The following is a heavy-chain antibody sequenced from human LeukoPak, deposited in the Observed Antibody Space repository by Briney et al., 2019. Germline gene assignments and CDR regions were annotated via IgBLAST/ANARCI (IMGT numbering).Heavy chain of an antibody. CDR1: GYTFTSYD. CDR2: MNPNSGST. Sequence: ASVKVSCKASGYTFTSYDINWVRQATGQGLEWMGWMNPNSGSTGYAQKFKGRVTITRNTSISTAYMELSGLRSEDTAVYYCARGRSTGYPYYFEYWGQGTLVTVSS. J-gene: IGHJ4*02. V-gene: IGHV1-8*03. D-gene: IGHD5-12*01. CDR3: ARGRSTGYPYYFEY.